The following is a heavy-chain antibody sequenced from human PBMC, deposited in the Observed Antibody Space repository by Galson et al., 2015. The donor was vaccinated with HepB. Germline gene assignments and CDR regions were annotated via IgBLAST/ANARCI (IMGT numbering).Heavy chain of an antibody. D-gene: IGHD6-13*01. CDR3: AKCSGSNWFVPHHFDS. V-gene: IGHV3-23*01. Sequence: SLRLSCAASGFALHNYVMNWVRQASGKGLEWVSSISGSGGSTYYRGSFKGRFTITRDNSKNTVYLQMRSLRADDTAIYYCAKCSGSNWFVPHHFDSWGQGTLVTVSS. J-gene: IGHJ4*02. CDR2: ISGSGGST. CDR1: GFALHNYV.